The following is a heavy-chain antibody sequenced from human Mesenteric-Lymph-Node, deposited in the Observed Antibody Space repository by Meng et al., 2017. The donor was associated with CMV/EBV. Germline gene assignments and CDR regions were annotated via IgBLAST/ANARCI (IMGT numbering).Heavy chain of an antibody. V-gene: IGHV3-23*01. Sequence: LSLTCAASGFTFTTYAMNWVRQAPGKGLEWVSTISGSGGSTYYADSVKGRFTISRDNSKNTLYLQMNSLRAEDTAVYYCTRDAGHCYFDYWGQGTPVTVSS. J-gene: IGHJ4*02. CDR2: ISGSGGST. D-gene: IGHD1-14*01. CDR3: TRDAGHCYFDY. CDR1: GFTFTTYA.